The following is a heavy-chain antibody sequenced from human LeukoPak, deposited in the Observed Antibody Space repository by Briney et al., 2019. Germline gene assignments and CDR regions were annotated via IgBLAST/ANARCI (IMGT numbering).Heavy chain of an antibody. CDR2: ISYSGDNQ. V-gene: IGHV3-30*04. CDR1: GFNVTNYA. J-gene: IGHJ4*02. Sequence: GGSLRLSCAASGFNVTNYAMHWVRQAPGKGLEWVTLISYSGDNQYYADSVKGRFTFSRDKSKNTLYLQMNSLRAEDTAVYYCAKSGLNRFDYWGQGTLVTVSS. CDR3: AKSGLNRFDY. D-gene: IGHD2-15*01.